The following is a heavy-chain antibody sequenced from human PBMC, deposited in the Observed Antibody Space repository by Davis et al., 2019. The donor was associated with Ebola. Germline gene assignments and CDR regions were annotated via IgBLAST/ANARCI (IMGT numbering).Heavy chain of an antibody. J-gene: IGHJ3*02. Sequence: PSETLSLTCTVSGGSISSSSYYWGWIRQPPGKGLEWIGSIYYSGSTYYNPSLKSRVTISVDTSKNQFSLKLSSVTAADTAVYYCARDHYYDSSGYSNDAFDIWGQGTMVTVSS. CDR3: ARDHYYDSSGYSNDAFDI. D-gene: IGHD3-22*01. V-gene: IGHV4-39*07. CDR1: GGSISSSSYY. CDR2: IYYSGST.